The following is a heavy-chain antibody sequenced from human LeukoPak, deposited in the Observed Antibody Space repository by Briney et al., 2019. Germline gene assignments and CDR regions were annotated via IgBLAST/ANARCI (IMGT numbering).Heavy chain of an antibody. CDR3: ARDRVAYCGGDCYPPNGRYFDY. Sequence: SVKVSCKASGYTFSSYAISWVRQAPGQGLEWMGGIIPIFGTANYAQKFQGRVTITADESTSTAYMELSSLRSEDTAVYYCARDRVAYCGGDCYPPNGRYFDYWGQGTLVTVSS. D-gene: IGHD2-21*02. J-gene: IGHJ4*02. CDR1: GYTFSSYA. CDR2: IIPIFGTA. V-gene: IGHV1-69*13.